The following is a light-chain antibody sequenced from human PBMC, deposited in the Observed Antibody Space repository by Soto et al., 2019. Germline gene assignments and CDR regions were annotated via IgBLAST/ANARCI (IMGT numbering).Light chain of an antibody. CDR2: DVS. Sequence: QSALTQPRSVSGSPGQSVTISCTGTSSDVGGYNYVSWYQQHPGKAPKLIIYDVSKRPSGVPDRFSGSKSGNTASLTISGLLAEDEDDYFCCSYAGSYTLVFGGGTKLTVL. CDR1: SSDVGGYNY. CDR3: CSYAGSYTLV. V-gene: IGLV2-11*01. J-gene: IGLJ2*01.